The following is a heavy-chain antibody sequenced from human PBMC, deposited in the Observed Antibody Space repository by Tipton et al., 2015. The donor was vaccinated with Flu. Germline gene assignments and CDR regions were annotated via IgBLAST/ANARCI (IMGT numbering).Heavy chain of an antibody. J-gene: IGHJ4*02. CDR1: GFTFTNYV. D-gene: IGHD1-26*01. CDR2: ISGSGAST. Sequence: GSLRLSCAASGFTFTNYVLTWVRQTPGKGLEWVSGISGSGASTYYADSVKGRFIISRDNSKNTLYLQMNTLRAEDTALYYCAKDFGHYNGRQYDDDYWGPGTLVTVSS. CDR3: AKDFGHYNGRQYDDDY. V-gene: IGHV3-23*01.